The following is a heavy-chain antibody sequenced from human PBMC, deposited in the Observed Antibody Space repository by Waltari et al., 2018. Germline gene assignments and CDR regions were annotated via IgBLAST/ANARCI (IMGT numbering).Heavy chain of an antibody. CDR3: APLWVDYYDSSGHPSPPPEYFQH. V-gene: IGHV4-34*01. Sequence: QVQLQQWGAGLLKPSETLSLTCAVYGGSFSGYYWSWIRQPPGQGLEWIGEINHSGSTNYNPSLKSRVTISVDTSKNQFSLKLSSVTAADTAVYYCAPLWVDYYDSSGHPSPPPEYFQHWGQGTLVTVSS. CDR1: GGSFSGYY. D-gene: IGHD3-22*01. J-gene: IGHJ1*01. CDR2: INHSGST.